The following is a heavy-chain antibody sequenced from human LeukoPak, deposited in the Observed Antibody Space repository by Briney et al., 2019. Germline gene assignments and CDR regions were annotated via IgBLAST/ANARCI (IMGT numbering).Heavy chain of an antibody. CDR1: GFTFSTYS. CDR3: ARVGYSSGWYFDY. Sequence: GGSLRLSCAASGFTFSTYSMSWVRQAPGKGLEWVSSTSSTSSYIYYADSVKGRFTISRDNAQKSLYLQMNSLRAEDTAVYYCARVGYSSGWYFDYWGQGTLVTVSS. V-gene: IGHV3-21*01. CDR2: TSSTSSYI. D-gene: IGHD6-19*01. J-gene: IGHJ4*02.